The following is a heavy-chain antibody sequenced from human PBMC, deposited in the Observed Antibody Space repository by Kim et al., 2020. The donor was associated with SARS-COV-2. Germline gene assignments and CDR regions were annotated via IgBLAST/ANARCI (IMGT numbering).Heavy chain of an antibody. D-gene: IGHD3-22*01. CDR3: AIIPEDSSGLDPDY. Sequence: ASVKVSCKASGGTFSSYTISWVRQAPGQGLEWMGRIIPILGIANYAQKFQGRVTITADKSTSTAYMELSSLRSEDTAVYYCAIIPEDSSGLDPDYWGQGTLVTVSS. V-gene: IGHV1-69*02. CDR1: GGTFSSYT. J-gene: IGHJ4*02. CDR2: IIPILGIA.